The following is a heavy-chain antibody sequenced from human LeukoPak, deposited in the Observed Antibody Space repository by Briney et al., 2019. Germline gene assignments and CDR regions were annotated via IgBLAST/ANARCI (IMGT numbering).Heavy chain of an antibody. CDR3: ARGGWSLGYCSSSSCLDWFDP. J-gene: IGHJ5*02. D-gene: IGHD2-2*01. CDR1: GYTFTDYD. Sequence: GASVKVSCKASGYTFTDYDMHWVRQAPGQGLEWMGWINPNSGGTNYAQKFQGRVTMTRDTSISTACMELSRLRSDDTAVYYCARGGWSLGYCSSSSCLDWFDPWGQGTLVTVSS. CDR2: INPNSGGT. V-gene: IGHV1-2*02.